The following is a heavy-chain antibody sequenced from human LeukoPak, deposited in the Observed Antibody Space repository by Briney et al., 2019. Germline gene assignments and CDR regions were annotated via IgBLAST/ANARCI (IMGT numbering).Heavy chain of an antibody. J-gene: IGHJ5*02. Sequence: GASVKVSCKASGYTFTSYDINWVRQATGQGLEWMGWMSPNSGDTGYAQKFQGRVTMTRSTSISTAYMELSSLRSEDTAVYYCARDQGVVVVPAAIVHWGQGTLVTVSS. D-gene: IGHD2-2*01. CDR2: MSPNSGDT. CDR3: ARDQGVVVVPAAIVH. V-gene: IGHV1-8*01. CDR1: GYTFTSYD.